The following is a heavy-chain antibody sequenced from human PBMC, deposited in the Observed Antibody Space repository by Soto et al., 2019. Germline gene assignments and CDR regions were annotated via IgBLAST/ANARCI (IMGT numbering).Heavy chain of an antibody. CDR2: IYPGDSHV. CDR1: GNIFTTHW. D-gene: IGHD6-6*01. J-gene: IGHJ4*02. Sequence: GESLKISCQHSGNIFTTHWIGWVRQMPGKGLEWMGLIYPGDSHVRYGPSFQGQVTISIDRSTTTAYLQWSSLKASDTAIYYCARLHYSSSFSLYWGQGTLVTVSS. CDR3: ARLHYSSSFSLY. V-gene: IGHV5-51*01.